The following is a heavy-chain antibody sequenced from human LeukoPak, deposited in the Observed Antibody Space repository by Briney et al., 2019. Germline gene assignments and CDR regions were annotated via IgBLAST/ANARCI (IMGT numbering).Heavy chain of an antibody. CDR1: GGSISSGDYY. Sequence: SETLSLTCTVSGGSISSGDYYWSWIRQPPGKGLEWIGYIYYSGSTYYNPSLKSRVTISVDTSKNQFSLKLSSVTAPDTAVYYCARGLGVGLANYWGQGTLVTVSS. CDR3: ARGLGVGLANY. V-gene: IGHV4-30-4*01. J-gene: IGHJ4*02. CDR2: IYYSGST. D-gene: IGHD3-10*01.